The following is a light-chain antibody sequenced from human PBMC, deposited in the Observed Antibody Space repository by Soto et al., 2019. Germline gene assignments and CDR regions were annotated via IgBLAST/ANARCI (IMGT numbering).Light chain of an antibody. CDR3: CSYAGSYTV. J-gene: IGLJ3*02. CDR1: TSVVGGYNY. CDR2: DVI. Sequence: QSALTQPRSVSGSPGQSVTISCTGTTSVVGGYNYVSWNQQHPAKAPKLMIYDVIKRPSGVPDRFSGSKSGNTASLTISGLQAEDEADYYCCSYAGSYTVFGGGTKLTVL. V-gene: IGLV2-11*01.